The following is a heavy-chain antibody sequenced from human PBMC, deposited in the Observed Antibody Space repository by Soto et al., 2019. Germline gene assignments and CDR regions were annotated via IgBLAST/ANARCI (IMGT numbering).Heavy chain of an antibody. V-gene: IGHV4-30-4*01. CDR2: IYYSGST. CDR1: GGSISSGDYY. Sequence: PSETLSLTCTVSGGSISSGDYYWSWIRQPPGKGLEWIGYIYYSGSTYYNPSLKSRVTISVDTSKNQFSLKLSSVTAADTAVYYCARDDSSGYSYEYWGQGTLVTVSS. J-gene: IGHJ4*02. CDR3: ARDDSSGYSYEY. D-gene: IGHD3-22*01.